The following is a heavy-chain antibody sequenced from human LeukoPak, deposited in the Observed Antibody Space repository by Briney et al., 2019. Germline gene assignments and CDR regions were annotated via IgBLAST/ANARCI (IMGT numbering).Heavy chain of an antibody. V-gene: IGHV3-53*01. D-gene: IGHD3-9*01. CDR2: IYSGGST. CDR1: GFTASSNY. CDR3: ASYDILTGYTDY. Sequence: GGSLRLSCAASGFTASSNYMSWVRKAPGKGLEWVSVIYSGGSTYYADSVKGRFTISRDNSKNTLYLQMNSLRAEDTAVYYCASYDILTGYTDYWGQGTLVTVSS. J-gene: IGHJ4*02.